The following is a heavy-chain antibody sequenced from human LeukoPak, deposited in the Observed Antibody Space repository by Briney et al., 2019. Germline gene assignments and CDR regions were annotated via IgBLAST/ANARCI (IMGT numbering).Heavy chain of an antibody. CDR3: AREGVDLREGYFDY. V-gene: IGHV4-4*07. J-gene: IGHJ4*02. CDR2: IYTSGST. D-gene: IGHD5/OR15-5a*01. CDR1: GGSISSYY. Sequence: SETLSLTCTVSGGSISSYYWSWIRQPAGKGLEWIGRIYTSGSTNYNPSLKSRVTMSVDTSKNQFSLKLSAVTAADTAVYNCAREGVDLREGYFDYLGQGTLVTVSS.